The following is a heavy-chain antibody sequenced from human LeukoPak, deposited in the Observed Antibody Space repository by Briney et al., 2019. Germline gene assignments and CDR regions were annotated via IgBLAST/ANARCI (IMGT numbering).Heavy chain of an antibody. D-gene: IGHD3-16*01. CDR3: ARGGGPRGMGLRPFFDY. J-gene: IGHJ4*02. CDR2: IYYSGST. V-gene: IGHV4-31*03. CDR1: GGSISSGGYY. Sequence: SETLSLTCTVSGGSISSGGYYWSWIRQHPGKGLEWIGYIYYSGSTYYNPYLKSRVTISVDTSKNQFSLKLSSVTAADTAVYYCARGGGPRGMGLRPFFDYWGQGTLVTVSS.